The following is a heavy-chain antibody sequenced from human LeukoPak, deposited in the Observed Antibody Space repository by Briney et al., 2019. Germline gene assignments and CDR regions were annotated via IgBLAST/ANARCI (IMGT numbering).Heavy chain of an antibody. D-gene: IGHD6-13*01. Sequence: PGGSLRLSCAASGFTFSSYEMNWVRQPPGKGLVWVSRINSDGGSTTYADSVKGRFTISRDNAKNTLYLQMNSLRAEDTAVYYCARQQLVPPNYYYGMDVWGQGTTVTVSS. CDR1: GFTFSSYE. V-gene: IGHV3-74*01. CDR3: ARQQLVPPNYYYGMDV. CDR2: INSDGGST. J-gene: IGHJ6*02.